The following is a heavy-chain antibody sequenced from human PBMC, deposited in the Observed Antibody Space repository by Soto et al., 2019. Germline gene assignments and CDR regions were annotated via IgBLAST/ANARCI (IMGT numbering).Heavy chain of an antibody. D-gene: IGHD3-9*01. CDR1: GGSVGSYY. V-gene: IGHV4-4*07. Sequence: PSETLSLPCTVSGGSVGSYYWTWLRQPGGKGLEWIGRIYSSGSTSYNSSLKSRVTMSVDTSKNQFSLKLSSVTAADTAVYYCARDDGGYDILTGYYKFHYYYAMDVWGQGTTVTVSS. J-gene: IGHJ6*02. CDR2: IYSSGST. CDR3: ARDDGGYDILTGYYKFHYYYAMDV.